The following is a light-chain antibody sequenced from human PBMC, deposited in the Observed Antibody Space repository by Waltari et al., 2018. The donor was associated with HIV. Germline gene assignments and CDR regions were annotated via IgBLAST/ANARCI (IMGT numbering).Light chain of an antibody. CDR2: ENN. CDR1: TSNLGTTY. J-gene: IGLJ3*02. Sequence: QSVLTQPPSVSAAPGQKVPTSCSGSTSNLGTTYVSRYHTLPGTAPKLLIFENNLRPSGIPDRFSGSKSGTSATLGITGLQTGDEADYFCGTWDISLSAGVFGGGTTLTVL. V-gene: IGLV1-51*02. CDR3: GTWDISLSAGV.